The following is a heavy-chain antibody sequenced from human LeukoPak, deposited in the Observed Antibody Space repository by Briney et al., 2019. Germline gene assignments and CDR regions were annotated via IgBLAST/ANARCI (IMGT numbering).Heavy chain of an antibody. CDR2: IIPILGIA. D-gene: IGHD6-13*01. CDR3: ARAKGDSSSWYQNWFDP. CDR1: GGTFSSYA. Sequence: ASVKVSCKASGGTFSSYAISWVRQAPGQGLEWMGRIIPILGIANYAQKFQGRVTITADKSTSTAYMELSSLRSEDTAVYHCARAKGDSSSWYQNWFDPWGQGTLVTVSS. J-gene: IGHJ5*02. V-gene: IGHV1-69*04.